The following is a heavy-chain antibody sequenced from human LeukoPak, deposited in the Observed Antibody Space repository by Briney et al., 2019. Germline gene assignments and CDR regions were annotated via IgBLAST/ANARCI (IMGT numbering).Heavy chain of an antibody. CDR3: ARGHGSGSYYPDY. CDR1: GFTLSSYS. Sequence: PGGSLRLSCAASGFTLSSYSMNWVRQAPGKGLEWVSYISSSSSTIYYAVSVKGRFTISRDNAENSLYLQMNSLRAEDTAVYYCARGHGSGSYYPDYWGQGTLVTVSS. V-gene: IGHV3-48*01. J-gene: IGHJ4*02. D-gene: IGHD3-10*01. CDR2: ISSSSSTI.